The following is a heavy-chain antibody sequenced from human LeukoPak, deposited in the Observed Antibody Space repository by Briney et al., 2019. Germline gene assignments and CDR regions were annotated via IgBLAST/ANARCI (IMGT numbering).Heavy chain of an antibody. Sequence: PGGSLRLSCAASRFTFSNYWMTWVRQAPGKGLEWVANINQDGSERYYVDSVKGRFTISRDNAKSSLYLQMNSLRAEDTAVYYCARVHSSGLMMNFDYWGQGTLVTVSS. CDR1: RFTFSNYW. CDR3: ARVHSSGLMMNFDY. CDR2: INQDGSER. D-gene: IGHD3-22*01. V-gene: IGHV3-7*04. J-gene: IGHJ4*02.